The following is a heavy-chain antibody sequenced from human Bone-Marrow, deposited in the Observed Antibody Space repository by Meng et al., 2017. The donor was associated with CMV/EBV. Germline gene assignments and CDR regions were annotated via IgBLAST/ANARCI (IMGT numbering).Heavy chain of an antibody. CDR3: ARHGSV. CDR2: ISSSSSYT. D-gene: IGHD1-26*01. Sequence: GSLKLSCAASGFTFSSYSMNWVRQAPGKGLEWVSSISSSSSYTYYADSVKGRFTISRDNAKKSLYLQMNSLRAEGTAVYYCARHGSVWGQGTLVTVSS. CDR1: GFTFSSYS. J-gene: IGHJ4*02. V-gene: IGHV3-21*01.